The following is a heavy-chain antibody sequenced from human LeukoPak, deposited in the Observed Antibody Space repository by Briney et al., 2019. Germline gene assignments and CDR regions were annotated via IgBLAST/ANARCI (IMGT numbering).Heavy chain of an antibody. D-gene: IGHD6-6*01. CDR1: GGSISSSSYY. Sequence: PSETLSLTCSVSGGSISSSSYYWSWIRQPPGKGLEFIGYIYYTGSTYYNPSLKSRVTISVDRSKNQFSLKLSSVTAADTAVYYCARDAIEYSISAGSWFDPWGQGTLVTVSS. CDR3: ARDAIEYSISAGSWFDP. V-gene: IGHV4-31*03. CDR2: IYYTGST. J-gene: IGHJ5*02.